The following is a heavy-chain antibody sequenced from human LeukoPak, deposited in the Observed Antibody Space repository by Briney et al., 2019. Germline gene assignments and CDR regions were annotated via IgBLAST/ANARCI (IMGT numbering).Heavy chain of an antibody. J-gene: IGHJ4*02. CDR2: IYYSGST. CDR1: GGSISSSSYY. V-gene: IGHV4-39*07. CDR3: AREVLGGDYYDSSGYYYFDY. D-gene: IGHD3-22*01. Sequence: SETLSLTCTVSGGSISSSSYYWGWIRQPPGKGLEWIGSIYYSGSTYYNPSLKSRVTISVDTSKNQFSLKPSSVTAADTAVYYCAREVLGGDYYDSSGYYYFDYWGQGTLVTVSS.